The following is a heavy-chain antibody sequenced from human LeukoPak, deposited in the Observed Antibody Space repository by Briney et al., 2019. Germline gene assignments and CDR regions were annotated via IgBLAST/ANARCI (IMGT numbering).Heavy chain of an antibody. J-gene: IGHJ3*02. CDR3: ATQGGPVGAFDI. V-gene: IGHV3-66*04. Sequence: GGPLRLSCAASEFTVSSNYMSWVRQAPGKRPEGVSIIYSDGSTYYADSVKGRFTISRDNSKNTLYLQMNSLRAEDTALYYCATQGGPVGAFDIWGQGTMVTVSS. CDR2: IYSDGST. D-gene: IGHD3-16*01. CDR1: EFTVSSNY.